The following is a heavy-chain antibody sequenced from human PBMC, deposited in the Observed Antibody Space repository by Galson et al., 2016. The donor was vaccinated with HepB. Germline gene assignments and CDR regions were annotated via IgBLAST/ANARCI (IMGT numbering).Heavy chain of an antibody. V-gene: IGHV3-7*01. CDR2: IKGDGSLK. Sequence: SLRLSCAVSGLRFSDLWMDWVRQAPGKGLEWVANIKGDGSLKFYVDSVRGRFTISRDNAKNSVYLQMNSLTVEDTVVYYCAREGIGDYFDWGQGTLVTVSS. D-gene: IGHD2-21*01. J-gene: IGHJ4*02. CDR3: AREGIGDYFD. CDR1: GLRFSDLW.